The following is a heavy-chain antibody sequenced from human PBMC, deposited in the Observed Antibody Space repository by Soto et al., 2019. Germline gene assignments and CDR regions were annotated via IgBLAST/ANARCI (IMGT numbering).Heavy chain of an antibody. Sequence: ASVKVSCTASGYTSTSYYMHWVRQAPGQGLEWMGIINPSGGSTSYAQKFQGRVTMTRDTSTSTVYMELSSLRSEDTAVYYCARVRVTGICSGGSCYSQWFDPWGQGTLVTVSS. CDR2: INPSGGST. CDR1: GYTSTSYY. CDR3: ARVRVTGICSGGSCYSQWFDP. D-gene: IGHD2-15*01. V-gene: IGHV1-46*03. J-gene: IGHJ5*02.